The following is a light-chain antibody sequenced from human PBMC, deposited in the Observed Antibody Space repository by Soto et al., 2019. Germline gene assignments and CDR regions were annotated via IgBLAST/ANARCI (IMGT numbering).Light chain of an antibody. Sequence: SYELTQPPSVSVSPGQPATITCSGDNLGSKYVCWYQQKPGQSPALVIYQDNKRPSGIPERLSGSNSGNTATLTISGTQAMDEADYYCQAWDSSGHVVFGGGTKLTVL. CDR2: QDN. CDR3: QAWDSSGHVV. J-gene: IGLJ2*01. V-gene: IGLV3-1*01. CDR1: NLGSKY.